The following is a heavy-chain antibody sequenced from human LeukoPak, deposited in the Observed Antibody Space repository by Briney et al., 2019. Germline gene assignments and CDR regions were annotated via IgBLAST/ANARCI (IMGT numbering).Heavy chain of an antibody. CDR1: GDSINTKSYY. V-gene: IGHV4-39*01. Sequence: SETLSLTCTVSGDSINTKSYYWGWIRQPPGKGLEWIGSIYYSGDTYYNPSLKSRVTLSIDTSKNQFSLRLSSVTAADTAAYYCARHSYGTFDYWGQGTLVTVSS. J-gene: IGHJ4*02. CDR3: ARHSYGTFDY. CDR2: IYYSGDT. D-gene: IGHD5-18*01.